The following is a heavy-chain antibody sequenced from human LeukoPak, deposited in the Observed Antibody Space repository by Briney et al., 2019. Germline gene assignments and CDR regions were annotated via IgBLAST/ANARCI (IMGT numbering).Heavy chain of an antibody. V-gene: IGHV3-48*03. Sequence: PGGSLRLSCAASGFTFSSYEMNWVRQAPGKGLEWVSYISGSSTYYADSVKGRFTISRDNAKNSLYLQMNSLRAEDTAVYYCARRPRFSDAFDIWGQGTMVTVSS. CDR1: GFTFSSYE. CDR3: ARRPRFSDAFDI. J-gene: IGHJ3*02. D-gene: IGHD6-6*01. CDR2: ISGSST.